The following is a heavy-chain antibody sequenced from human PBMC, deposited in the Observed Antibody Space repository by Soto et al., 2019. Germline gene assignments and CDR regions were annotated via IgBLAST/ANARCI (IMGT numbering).Heavy chain of an antibody. CDR2: ISYDGTNK. CDR1: GFSFSISP. Sequence: QVQLVESGGRVVQPGRSLRLSCAASGFSFSISPMHWVRQAPGKGPEWVALISYDGTNKFYADSVKGRFTISRDNSKSTLYLHVDSLRPEDAAVYYCARDPKTTGGQHWAFNYFDSWGQGTLVTVSS. CDR3: ARDPKTTGGQHWAFNYFDS. V-gene: IGHV3-30-3*01. D-gene: IGHD2-8*02. J-gene: IGHJ4*02.